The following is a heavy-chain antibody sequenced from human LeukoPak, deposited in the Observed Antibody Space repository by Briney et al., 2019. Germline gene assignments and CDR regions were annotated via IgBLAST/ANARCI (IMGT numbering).Heavy chain of an antibody. CDR1: GFTFSSYA. CDR3: AKYSDSTGAHYFDY. V-gene: IGHV3-23*01. CDR2: ISGSGANT. Sequence: GGSLRLSCAASGFTFSSYAMTWVRQAPGKGLEWVSTISGSGANTYYADSVKGRFTISRDNSKNTLSLQMNSLRVEDTALYYCAKYSDSTGAHYFDYWGQGTLVTVSS. D-gene: IGHD2/OR15-2a*01. J-gene: IGHJ4*02.